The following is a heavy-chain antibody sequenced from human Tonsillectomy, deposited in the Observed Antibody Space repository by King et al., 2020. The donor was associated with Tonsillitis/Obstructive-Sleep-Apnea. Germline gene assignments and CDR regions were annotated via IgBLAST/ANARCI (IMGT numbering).Heavy chain of an antibody. Sequence: VQLQESGPGLVKPSETLSLTCTVSGGSISSYYWSWIRQPPGKGLEWIGYIYYSGSTNYNPSPKSRVTISVDTSKNQFSLKLSSVTAADTAVYYCARRWVQLERRIDYMDVWGKGTTVTVSS. CDR1: GGSISSYY. D-gene: IGHD1-1*01. CDR3: ARRWVQLERRIDYMDV. J-gene: IGHJ6*03. CDR2: IYYSGST. V-gene: IGHV4-59*08.